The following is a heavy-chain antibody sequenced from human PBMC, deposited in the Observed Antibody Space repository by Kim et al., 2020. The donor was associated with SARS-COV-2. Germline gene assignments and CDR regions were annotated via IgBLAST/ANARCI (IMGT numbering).Heavy chain of an antibody. CDR3: ARDIHPYTYYYGSGSYYNVYPSGTAIDY. J-gene: IGHJ4*02. V-gene: IGHV3-20*01. CDR2: INWNGGST. D-gene: IGHD3-10*01. Sequence: GGSLRLSCAASGFTFDDYGMSWVRQAPGKGLEWVSGINWNGGSTGYADSVKGRFTISRDNAKNSLYLQMNSLRAEDTALYHCARDIHPYTYYYGSGSYYNVYPSGTAIDYWGQGTLVTVSS. CDR1: GFTFDDYG.